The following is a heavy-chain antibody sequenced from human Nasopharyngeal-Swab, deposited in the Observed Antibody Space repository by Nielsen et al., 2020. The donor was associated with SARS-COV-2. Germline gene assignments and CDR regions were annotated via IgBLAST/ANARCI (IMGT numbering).Heavy chain of an antibody. V-gene: IGHV3-74*01. CDR2: IKADGNHI. CDR3: ARPLSRDSTWTTEANWFDP. D-gene: IGHD6-13*01. CDR1: GFTFSRDW. Sequence: GESLKISCAASGFTFSRDWMHWVRQPPGKGLVWVSQIKADGNHITYADSVKGRFTISRDNSENTVYLQMNSLRAEDTALYHCARPLSRDSTWTTEANWFDPWGQGTLVTVSS. J-gene: IGHJ5*02.